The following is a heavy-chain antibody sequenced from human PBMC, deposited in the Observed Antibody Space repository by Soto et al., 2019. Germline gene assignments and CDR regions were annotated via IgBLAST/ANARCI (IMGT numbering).Heavy chain of an antibody. D-gene: IGHD3-22*01. CDR3: SRTWDRSGYYYGN. Sequence: QVQLQESGPGLVKPSGTLSLTCAVSGGSISSSNWWSWVRQPPGKGLEWIGEIYHSGSTNYNPSLKSRVTISVDKSKNQFSLKLSSVAAADTAVDYCSRTWDRSGYYYGNWGQGTLVTVSS. CDR2: IYHSGST. J-gene: IGHJ4*02. CDR1: GGSISSSNW. V-gene: IGHV4-4*02.